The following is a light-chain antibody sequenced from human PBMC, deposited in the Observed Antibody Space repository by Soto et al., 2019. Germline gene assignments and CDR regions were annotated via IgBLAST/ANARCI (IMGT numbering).Light chain of an antibody. V-gene: IGLV1-51*01. J-gene: IGLJ2*01. Sequence: QSVLTQPPSVSAAPGQKVTISCSGGTSNIGTNYVSWYQHLPGTAPKLLIYDNIERPSGMPDRFSGSKSGTSATLGIAGLQPGDEATYYCGTWYYDLRGVIFGGGTKLTVL. CDR1: TSNIGTNY. CDR3: GTWYYDLRGVI. CDR2: DNI.